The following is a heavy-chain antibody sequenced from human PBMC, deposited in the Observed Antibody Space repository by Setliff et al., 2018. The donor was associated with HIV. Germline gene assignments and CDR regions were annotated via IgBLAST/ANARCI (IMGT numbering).Heavy chain of an antibody. J-gene: IGHJ4*02. CDR3: ARVVGIVPGATDYFDY. CDR2: INAGNGNT. Sequence: ASVKVSCKASGYTFSRYAMHWVRQAPGQRLEWMGWINAGNGNTKYSQKFQGRITMTRDTSISTAYMELSSLRSDDTAVYYCARVVGIVPGATDYFDYWGQGTLVTVSS. D-gene: IGHD2-2*01. CDR1: GYTFSRYA. V-gene: IGHV1-3*01.